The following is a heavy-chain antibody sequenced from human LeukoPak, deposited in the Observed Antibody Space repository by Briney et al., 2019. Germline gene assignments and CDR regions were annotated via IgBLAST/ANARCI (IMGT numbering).Heavy chain of an antibody. V-gene: IGHV3-7*01. J-gene: IGHJ4*02. CDR3: ARAHYSSFDY. CDR2: IKEDGSEK. CDR1: GFTFRNYW. D-gene: IGHD6-13*01. Sequence: GGSLRLSCAASGFTFRNYWMSWVRQAPGKGLEWVANIKEDGSEKHYVDSVKGRFTISRDNAKNSLYLQSLYLQMNSLRAEDTAVYYCARAHYSSFDYWGQGTLVTVSS.